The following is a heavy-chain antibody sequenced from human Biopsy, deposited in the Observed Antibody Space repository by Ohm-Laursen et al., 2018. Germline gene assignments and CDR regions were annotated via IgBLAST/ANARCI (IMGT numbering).Heavy chain of an antibody. CDR1: GGSINSYY. D-gene: IGHD3-10*01. CDR3: VRGGSGSFPFDY. Sequence: TLSLTWTVSGGSINSYYWSWMRQPAGKGLEWIGRLFTSGTTNYSPSLNNRVTMSVDTSKSQFSLRLTSLTAADTAVYYCVRGGSGSFPFDYWGPGTLVTVSS. CDR2: LFTSGTT. V-gene: IGHV4-4*07. J-gene: IGHJ4*02.